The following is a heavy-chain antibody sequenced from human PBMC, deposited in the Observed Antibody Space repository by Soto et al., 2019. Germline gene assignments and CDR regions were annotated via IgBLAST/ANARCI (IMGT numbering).Heavy chain of an antibody. D-gene: IGHD3-22*01. CDR1: GFTFSSYS. Sequence: EVQLVESGGGLVQPGGSLRLSCAASGFTFSSYSMNWVRQAPGKGLEWVSYISSSRSTIYYADSVKGRFTISRDNAKKSLYLRMNSLRAEDTAVYYCARGAYYYYSSGLSYWGQGTLVTVSS. J-gene: IGHJ4*02. CDR2: ISSSRSTI. CDR3: ARGAYYYYSSGLSY. V-gene: IGHV3-48*01.